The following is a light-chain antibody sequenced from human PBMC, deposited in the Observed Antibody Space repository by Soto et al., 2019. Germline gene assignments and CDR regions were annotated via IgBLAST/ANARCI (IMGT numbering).Light chain of an antibody. J-gene: IGKJ2*01. CDR3: QHYTSYPYF. CDR2: QAS. CDR1: QPISTW. Sequence: DIQMTQFPSTLSASVGDRVEITCRASQPISTWLAWYQQKPGKAPKLLIYQASTLEVGVPSRFSGSGFYTDFTLTISGLQPDDFATYYCQHYTSYPYFFGRGTKVEIK. V-gene: IGKV1-5*03.